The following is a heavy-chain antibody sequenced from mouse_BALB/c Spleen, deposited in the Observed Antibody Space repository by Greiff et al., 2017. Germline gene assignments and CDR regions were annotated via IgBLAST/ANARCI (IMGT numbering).Heavy chain of an antibody. D-gene: IGHD2-4*01. CDR3: ACMITTAWFAY. J-gene: IGHJ3*01. Sequence: VQLQQSGAELVKPGASVKLSCTASGFNIKDTYMHWVKQRPEQGLEWIGRIDPANGNTKYDPKFQGKATITADTSSNTAYLQLSSLTSEDTAVYYCACMITTAWFAYWGQGTLVTVSA. V-gene: IGHV14-3*02. CDR1: GFNIKDTY. CDR2: IDPANGNT.